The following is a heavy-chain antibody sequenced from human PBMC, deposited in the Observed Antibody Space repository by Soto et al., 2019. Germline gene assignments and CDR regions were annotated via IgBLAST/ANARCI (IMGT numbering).Heavy chain of an antibody. D-gene: IGHD1-1*01. CDR1: GASISGFY. CDR2: IYATGTT. CDR3: VRDGTKTLRDWFDP. J-gene: IGHJ5*02. Sequence: SETLSLTCTVSGASISGFYWSWIRKSAGKGLEWIGRIYATGTTDYNPSPKSRVMMSVDTSKKQFSLKLRSVTAADTAVYYCVRDGTKTLRDWFDPWGQGISVTVSS. V-gene: IGHV4-4*07.